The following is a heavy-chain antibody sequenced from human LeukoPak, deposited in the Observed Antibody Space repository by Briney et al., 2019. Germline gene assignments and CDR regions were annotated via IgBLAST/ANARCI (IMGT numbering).Heavy chain of an antibody. Sequence: GGSLRLSCAASGFTVSSTYMSWVRQAPGKGLEWVSALYSGDTTYYANSVKGRFTISRDNSKNMLYLQMNSLRAEDTAVYYCAREGNNYDILTGYRGFDPWGQGTLVTVSS. CDR2: LYSGDTT. D-gene: IGHD3-9*01. CDR1: GFTVSSTY. J-gene: IGHJ5*02. V-gene: IGHV3-66*01. CDR3: AREGNNYDILTGYRGFDP.